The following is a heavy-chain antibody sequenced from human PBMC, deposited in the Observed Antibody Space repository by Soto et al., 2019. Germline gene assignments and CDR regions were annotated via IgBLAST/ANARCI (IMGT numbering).Heavy chain of an antibody. J-gene: IGHJ5*02. CDR2: ISGNGATT. V-gene: IGHV3-23*01. CDR3: AREQCSPLDRYCADGGVDWVDP. D-gene: IGHD2-8*01. CDR1: GFSFTFYA. Sequence: EVQLLQSGGGLVQPGGSLRLSCEASGFSFTFYAMSWVRQAPGKGLEWVSAISGNGATTFYADSMKGRFTISRDNSRDTPYLQMNRLRAEDTAVYFCAREQCSPLDRYCADGGVDWVDPWGRGTLVTVSS.